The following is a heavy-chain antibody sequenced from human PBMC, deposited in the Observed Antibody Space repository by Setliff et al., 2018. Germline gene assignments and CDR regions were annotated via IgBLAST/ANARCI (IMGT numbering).Heavy chain of an antibody. J-gene: IGHJ4*02. CDR1: GYTFSNYL. D-gene: IGHD5-12*01. CDR2: INAGNGHT. V-gene: IGHV1-3*01. Sequence: ASVKVSCKASGYTFSNYLLHWVRQAPGQSPEWVGWINAGNGHTKYSRRFQDRITITSETSATTVYMELRSLRSEDTAVYYRVRVDMVLSNFDFWGQGTLVTVSS. CDR3: VRVDMVLSNFDF.